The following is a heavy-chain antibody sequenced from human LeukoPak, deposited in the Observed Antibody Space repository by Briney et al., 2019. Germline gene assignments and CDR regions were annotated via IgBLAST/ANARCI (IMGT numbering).Heavy chain of an antibody. CDR1: GFTFSSYA. J-gene: IGHJ4*02. V-gene: IGHV3-23*01. CDR2: ISGSGGST. CDR3: AKDKGAQRGGSYWRVDY. D-gene: IGHD1-26*01. Sequence: GRSLRLSCAASGFTFSSYAMSWVRQAPGKGLEWVSAISGSGGSTYYADSVKGRFTISRDNSKNTLYLQMNSLRAEDTAVYYCAKDKGAQRGGSYWRVDYWGQGTLVTVSS.